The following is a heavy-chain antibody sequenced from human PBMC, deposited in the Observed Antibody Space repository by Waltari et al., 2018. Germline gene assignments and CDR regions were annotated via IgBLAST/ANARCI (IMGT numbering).Heavy chain of an antibody. V-gene: IGHV3-7*01. D-gene: IGHD2-15*01. CDR2: IKQDGSGK. Sequence: EVQLVESGGGLVQPGGSLRLSCAASGFTFSSYWMSWVRQAPGKGLEWVANIKQDGSGKYYLDSVKGRFTISIDNAKNSRYLQMNSLRAEDTAVYYCARDEASYCSGGSCYYGMDVWGQGTTVTVSS. CDR1: GFTFSSYW. J-gene: IGHJ6*02. CDR3: ARDEASYCSGGSCYYGMDV.